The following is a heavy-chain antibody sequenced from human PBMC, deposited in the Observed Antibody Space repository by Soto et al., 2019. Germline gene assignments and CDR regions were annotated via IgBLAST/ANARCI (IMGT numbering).Heavy chain of an antibody. CDR3: AKAGLVAGTGFDP. Sequence: EVQLVESGGGLVQPGRSLRLCCAASGFPFDDYAMHWVRQAPGKGLEWVSGISWNSGSIGYADSVKGRFTISRDSAKNALYLQMNSRRAEDTALYYCAKAGLVAGTGFDPWGQGTLVTVSS. CDR2: ISWNSGSI. J-gene: IGHJ5*02. CDR1: GFPFDDYA. D-gene: IGHD6-19*01. V-gene: IGHV3-9*01.